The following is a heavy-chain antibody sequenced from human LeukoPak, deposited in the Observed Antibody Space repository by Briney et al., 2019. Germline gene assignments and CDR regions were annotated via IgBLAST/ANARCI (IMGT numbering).Heavy chain of an antibody. J-gene: IGHJ4*02. Sequence: SEALSLTCTVSGGSISSYYWSWIRQPPGKGLEWIGYIYYSGSTNYNPSLKSRVTISVDTSKNQFSLKLSSVTAADTAVYYCARAGYGFPLDYWGQGTLVTVSS. CDR1: GGSISSYY. D-gene: IGHD5-18*01. CDR3: ARAGYGFPLDY. CDR2: IYYSGST. V-gene: IGHV4-59*01.